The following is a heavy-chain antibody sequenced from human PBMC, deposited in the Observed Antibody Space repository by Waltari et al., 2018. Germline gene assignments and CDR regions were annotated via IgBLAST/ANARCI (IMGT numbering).Heavy chain of an antibody. V-gene: IGHV3-7*01. CDR2: TKEDGNEI. Sequence: EVQLVGSGGNVVQPGGSVSTYGAYSGFDFGTFCIPWVRQAPGKEWEWVANTKEDGNEIYYLDSVNGRFTISRDNAKNSLFLQMNSLRAEDTAIYYCARGWAHLDSWGQGTLVTVSS. CDR1: GFDFGTFC. D-gene: IGHD1-26*01. CDR3: ARGWAHLDS. J-gene: IGHJ4*02.